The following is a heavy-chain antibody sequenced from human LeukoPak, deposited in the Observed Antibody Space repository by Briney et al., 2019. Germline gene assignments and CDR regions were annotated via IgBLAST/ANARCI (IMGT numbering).Heavy chain of an antibody. D-gene: IGHD6-19*01. CDR1: GFTFSNYN. Sequence: GGSLRLSCAASGFTFSNYNINWVRQAPGKGLECISSISSSSSHIHYADSVKGRFTISRDNAKNSVYLQMNSLRVDDTAVYYCATGVAVAGTHSVDYWGQGTLVTVSS. CDR3: ATGVAVAGTHSVDY. J-gene: IGHJ4*02. V-gene: IGHV3-21*01. CDR2: ISSSSSHI.